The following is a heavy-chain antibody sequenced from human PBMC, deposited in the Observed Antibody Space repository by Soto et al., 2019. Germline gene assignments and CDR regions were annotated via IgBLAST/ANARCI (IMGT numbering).Heavy chain of an antibody. CDR1: GFNVNSDY. Sequence: EVQVVESGGDLVQPGGSLRLSCAASGFNVNSDYMNWVRQAPGKGLEWVSVIYSDGSTYYADSVKGRFSISRDNSKNMLNLEMSSLRAEDTAVDYCARDPGLRNGMSAWGQGTTVTVSS. CDR3: ARDPGLRNGMSA. V-gene: IGHV3-66*01. J-gene: IGHJ6*02. CDR2: IYSDGST.